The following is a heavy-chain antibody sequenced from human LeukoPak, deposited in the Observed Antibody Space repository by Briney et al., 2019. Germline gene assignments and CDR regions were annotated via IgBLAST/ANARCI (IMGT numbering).Heavy chain of an antibody. Sequence: PGGSLRLSCPASGXTVSSNYMSWVRQAPGKGLEWVSTISGSGGSTYYADSVKGRFTISRDNSKNTLYLQMNSLRAEDTAVYCCAKDDGYSSGWYDYWGQGTLVTVSS. CDR3: AKDDGYSSGWYDY. CDR2: ISGSGGST. V-gene: IGHV3-23*01. J-gene: IGHJ4*02. CDR1: GXTVSSNY. D-gene: IGHD6-19*01.